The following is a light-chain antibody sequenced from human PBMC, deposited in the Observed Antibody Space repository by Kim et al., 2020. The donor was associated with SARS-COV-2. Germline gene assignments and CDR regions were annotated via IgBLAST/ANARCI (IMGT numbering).Light chain of an antibody. CDR2: QDS. CDR1: KLGDKY. Sequence: GTQGQTASITGSGDKLGDKYACWYQQKPGQSPVLVIYQDSKRPSGIPERFSGSNSGNTATLTISGTQAMDEADYYCQAWDSSTVVFGGGTQLTVL. V-gene: IGLV3-1*01. J-gene: IGLJ2*01. CDR3: QAWDSSTVV.